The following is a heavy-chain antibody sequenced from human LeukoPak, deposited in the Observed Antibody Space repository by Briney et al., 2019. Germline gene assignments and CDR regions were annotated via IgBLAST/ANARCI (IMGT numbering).Heavy chain of an antibody. J-gene: IGHJ2*01. CDR2: INHSGST. V-gene: IGHV4-34*01. Sequence: SETLSLTCAVYGGSFSGYYWSWIRQPPGKGLEWIGEINHSGSTNYNPSLKSRVTISVDKSKNQFSLKLSSVTAADTAVYYCARDRRTYYYDSSGYYSGWYFDLWGRGTLVTVSS. CDR1: GGSFSGYY. CDR3: ARDRRTYYYDSSGYYSGWYFDL. D-gene: IGHD3-22*01.